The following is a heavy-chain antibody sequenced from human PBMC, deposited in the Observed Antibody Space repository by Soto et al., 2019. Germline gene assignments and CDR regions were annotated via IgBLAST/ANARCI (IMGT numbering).Heavy chain of an antibody. J-gene: IGHJ5*01. CDR2: MYYGGTT. V-gene: IGHV4-39*02. Sequence: SETLSLTCSVSGGSISSGRYYCGWILQTPGSGLEWIASMYYGGTTYSNPSLKSRVTISVDTSKNHLSLRLTSVTAADAAVYYCGRRGMRAASTNWLDTWGQGTLVTV. CDR3: GRRGMRAASTNWLDT. D-gene: IGHD6-13*01. CDR1: GGSISSGRYY.